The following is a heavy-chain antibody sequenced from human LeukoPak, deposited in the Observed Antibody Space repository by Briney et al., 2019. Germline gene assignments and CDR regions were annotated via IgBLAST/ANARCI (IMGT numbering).Heavy chain of an antibody. CDR3: AKEGRRSDWSTYYYYYMDV. J-gene: IGHJ6*03. V-gene: IGHV3-43*02. Sequence: GGSLRLSCAASGFIFDDYAVHWVRQAPGKGLEWVSLLSGDGSSTYYADSVKGRFTISRDNSKNSLYLQMDSLTTEDTALYFCAKEGRRSDWSTYYYYYMDVWGKGTTVTVSS. CDR1: GFIFDDYA. CDR2: LSGDGSST. D-gene: IGHD3-9*01.